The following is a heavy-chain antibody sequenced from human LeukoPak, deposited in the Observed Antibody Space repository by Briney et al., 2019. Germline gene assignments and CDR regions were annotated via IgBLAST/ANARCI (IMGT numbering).Heavy chain of an antibody. D-gene: IGHD3-16*01. CDR2: IYNSGST. CDR3: ARRLGGRNWFDP. CDR1: GGSISSGTYY. J-gene: IGHJ5*02. Sequence: PSETLSLTCSVSGGSISSGTYYWGWIRQSPGKGLEWIGSIYNSGSTYYNPSLKSRVTISADTSKNQFSLQLSSVTAADTAVYFCARRLGGRNWFDPWGQGTLVTVSS. V-gene: IGHV4-39*01.